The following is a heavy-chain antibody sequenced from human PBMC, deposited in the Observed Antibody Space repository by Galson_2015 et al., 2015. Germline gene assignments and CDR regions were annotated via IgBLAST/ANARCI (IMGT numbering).Heavy chain of an antibody. J-gene: IGHJ4*02. V-gene: IGHV3-74*01. D-gene: IGHD3-3*02. CDR2: IYGEGSRA. CDR1: GLTFGSYW. Sequence: SPRLSCAASGLTFGSYWMHWARQGPGKGLVWVSRIYGEGSRAKYAKSGRDRFTVSRDNAKNTLYLQMNGLRAEDTAVYYRVCEFSAAPAGYSDKWGQGTLVTVSS. CDR3: VCEFSAAPAGYSDK.